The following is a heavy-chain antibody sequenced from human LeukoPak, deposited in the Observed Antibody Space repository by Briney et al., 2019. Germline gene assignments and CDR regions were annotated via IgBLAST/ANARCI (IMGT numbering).Heavy chain of an antibody. V-gene: IGHV4-59*01. CDR1: GGSISSYY. Sequence: TPSETLSLTCTVSGGSISSYYWSWIRQPPGKGLEWIGYIYYSGSTNYNPSLKSRVTISVDTSKNQFSLKLSPVTAADTAVYYCARGSDTGYSSGFLYDYWGQGTLVTVSS. D-gene: IGHD6-19*01. J-gene: IGHJ4*02. CDR3: ARGSDTGYSSGFLYDY. CDR2: IYYSGST.